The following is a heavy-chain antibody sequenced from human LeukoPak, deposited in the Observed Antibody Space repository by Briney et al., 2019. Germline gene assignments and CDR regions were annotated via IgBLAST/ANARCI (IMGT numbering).Heavy chain of an antibody. CDR2: IYYSGST. Sequence: SSETLSLTCTVSGGSISSYYWSWFRQPPGKGLEWIGYIYYSGSTNYNPSLKSRVTISVDTSKNQFSLKLSSVTAADTAVYYCARGPYYYYDSSGSFDPWGQGTLVTVSS. D-gene: IGHD3-22*01. V-gene: IGHV4-59*08. CDR1: GGSISSYY. J-gene: IGHJ5*02. CDR3: ARGPYYYYDSSGSFDP.